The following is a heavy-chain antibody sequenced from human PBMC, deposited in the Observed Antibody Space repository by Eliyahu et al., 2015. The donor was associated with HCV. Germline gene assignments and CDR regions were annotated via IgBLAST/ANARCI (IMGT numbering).Heavy chain of an antibody. CDR2: IYDXGST. V-gene: IGHV4-59*08. D-gene: IGHD4-17*01. Sequence: QVQLQESGPGLVKPSETLALTCTVSGGSIXNYYWSXIRQSPGKELEWIGYIYDXGSTNYNPPLKRRVTLSLDMSKNQFSLNLKSVTAADTAIYYCARQKGRNGDYEGIFDYWGRGTLVTVSS. J-gene: IGHJ4*02. CDR3: ARQKGRNGDYEGIFDY. CDR1: GGSIXNYY.